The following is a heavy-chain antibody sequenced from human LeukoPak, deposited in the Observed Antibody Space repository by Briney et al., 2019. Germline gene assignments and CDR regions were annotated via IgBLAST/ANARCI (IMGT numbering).Heavy chain of an antibody. CDR3: AKYGPQDSGSSHFDY. D-gene: IGHD1-26*01. V-gene: IGHV3-23*01. CDR2: IRDSGSST. J-gene: IGHJ4*02. CDR1: GFTFSSYA. Sequence: GGALRLSCAASGFTFSSYAMSWVRQAPGKGLEWVSAIRDSGSSTHYADSVKGRFTTSRDNSKNTLFLQMNSLRAEDTAIYYCAKYGPQDSGSSHFDYWGPGSPGHRLL.